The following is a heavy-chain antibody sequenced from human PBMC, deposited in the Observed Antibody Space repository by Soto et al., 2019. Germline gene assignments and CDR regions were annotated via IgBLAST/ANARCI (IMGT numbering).Heavy chain of an antibody. CDR2: IYHSGST. Sequence: QVQRQESGPGLVKPSGTLSLTCAVSGGSISSSNWWSWVRQPPGKGLEWIGEIYHSGSTNYNPSLTSRVTISVDKSKHQYSLKLSSVTAAGTAVYYCARDRHYYDSSGYLYYYYGMDVWGQGTTVTVSS. CDR1: GGSISSSNW. CDR3: ARDRHYYDSSGYLYYYYGMDV. D-gene: IGHD3-22*01. J-gene: IGHJ6*02. V-gene: IGHV4-4*02.